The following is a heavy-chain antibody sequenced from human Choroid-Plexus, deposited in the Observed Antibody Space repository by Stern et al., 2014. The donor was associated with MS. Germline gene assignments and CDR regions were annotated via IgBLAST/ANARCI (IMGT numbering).Heavy chain of an antibody. CDR2: VSHDGSYK. Sequence: DQLVESGGGVVQPGRPLRLSCVASGFTFGSCAMHWVRQAPGKGLEWVGGVSHDGSYKYYADSVKGRFTISRDNSQNTLYMRMSSLRPEDTAVYYCAKDRQYLTYFFDHWGQGSLVTVSS. CDR3: AKDRQYLTYFFDH. J-gene: IGHJ5*02. D-gene: IGHD2/OR15-2a*01. CDR1: GFTFGSCA. V-gene: IGHV3-30*18.